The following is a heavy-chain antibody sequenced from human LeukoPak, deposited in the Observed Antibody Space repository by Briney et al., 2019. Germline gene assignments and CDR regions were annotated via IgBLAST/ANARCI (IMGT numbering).Heavy chain of an antibody. D-gene: IGHD5-24*01. V-gene: IGHV4-59*01. CDR1: GGSISSYY. CDR2: IYYSGST. Sequence: SETLSLTCTVSGGSISSYYWSRIRQPPGKGLEWIGYIYYSGSTNYNPSLKSRVTISVDTSKNQFSLKLSSVTAADTAVYYCARRTIPDHWGQGTLVTVSS. J-gene: IGHJ4*02. CDR3: ARRTIPDH.